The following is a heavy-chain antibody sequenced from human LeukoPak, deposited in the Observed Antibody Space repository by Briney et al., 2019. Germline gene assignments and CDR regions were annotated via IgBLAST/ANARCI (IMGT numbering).Heavy chain of an antibody. CDR3: ARDPHCSSTSCYTVG. CDR2: IIPIFGTA. J-gene: IGHJ4*02. D-gene: IGHD2-2*02. Sequence: ASVKVSCRASGGTFSSYAISWVRQAPGQGLEWMGGIIPIFGTANYVQKFQGRVTITADESTSTAYMELSSLRSEDTAVYYCARDPHCSSTSCYTVGWGQGTLVTVSS. CDR1: GGTFSSYA. V-gene: IGHV1-69*01.